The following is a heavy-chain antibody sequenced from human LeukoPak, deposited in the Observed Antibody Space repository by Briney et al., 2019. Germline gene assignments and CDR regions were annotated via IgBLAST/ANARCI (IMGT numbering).Heavy chain of an antibody. D-gene: IGHD1-26*01. CDR1: GGTFSSYA. V-gene: IGHV1-69*05. J-gene: IGHJ4*02. Sequence: SVKVSCKAPGGTFSSYAISWVRQAPGQGLEWMGGIIPIFGTANYAQKFQGRVTITTDESTSTAYMELSSLRSEDTAVYYCARRGIVGATYFDYWGQGTLVTVSS. CDR3: ARRGIVGATYFDY. CDR2: IIPIFGTA.